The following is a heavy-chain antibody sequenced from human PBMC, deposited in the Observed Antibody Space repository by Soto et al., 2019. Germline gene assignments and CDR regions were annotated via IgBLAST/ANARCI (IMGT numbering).Heavy chain of an antibody. CDR3: ATDIRFLNIFDY. CDR1: GYTLTELS. CDR2: FDPEDGET. Sequence: GASVKVSCKVSGYTLTELSMHWVRQAPGKGLEWMGGFDPEDGETIYAQKFQGRVTMTEDTSTDTAYMELSSLRSEDTAVYYCATDIRFLNIFDYWGQGTLVTVS. J-gene: IGHJ4*02. V-gene: IGHV1-24*01. D-gene: IGHD3-3*01.